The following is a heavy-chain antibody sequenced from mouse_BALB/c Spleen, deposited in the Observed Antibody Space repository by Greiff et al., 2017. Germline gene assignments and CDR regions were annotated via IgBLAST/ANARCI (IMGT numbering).Heavy chain of an antibody. CDR3: ARGYDGPWFAY. V-gene: IGHV1S29*02. CDR2: IYPYNGGT. CDR1: GYTFTDYN. Sequence: EVQLQQSGPELVKPGASVKISCKASGYTFTDYNMHWVKQSHGKSLEWIGYIYPYNGGTGYNQKFKSKATLTVDNSSSTAYMELRSLTSEDSAVYYCARGYDGPWFAYWGQGTLVTVSA. D-gene: IGHD2-2*01. J-gene: IGHJ3*01.